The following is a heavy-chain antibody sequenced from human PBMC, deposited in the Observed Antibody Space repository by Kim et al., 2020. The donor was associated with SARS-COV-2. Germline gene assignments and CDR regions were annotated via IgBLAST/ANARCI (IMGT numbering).Heavy chain of an antibody. CDR1: GFTFSSYA. CDR2: IYSGGSST. J-gene: IGHJ4*02. V-gene: IGHV3-23*03. CDR3: AKDTPLNPNSGSFLQGYNY. D-gene: IGHD1-26*01. Sequence: GGSLRLSCAASGFTFSSYAMSWVRQAPGKGLEWVSVIYSGGSSTYYADSVKGRFTISRDNSKNTLYLQMNSLRAEDTAVYYCAKDTPLNPNSGSFLQGYNYWGQGTLVTVSS.